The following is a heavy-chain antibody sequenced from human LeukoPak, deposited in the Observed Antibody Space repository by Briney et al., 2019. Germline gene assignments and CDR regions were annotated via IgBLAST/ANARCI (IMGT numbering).Heavy chain of an antibody. V-gene: IGHV4-38-2*02. Sequence: PSETLSLTCTVSGYSISSGYYWGWIRQPPGKGLEWIGSIYHSGSTYYNPSLKSRVTISVDTSKNQFSLKLSSVTAADTAVYYCARHRSTVTTHWYFDLWGRGTLVTVSS. J-gene: IGHJ2*01. CDR2: IYHSGST. D-gene: IGHD4-11*01. CDR1: GYSISSGYY. CDR3: ARHRSTVTTHWYFDL.